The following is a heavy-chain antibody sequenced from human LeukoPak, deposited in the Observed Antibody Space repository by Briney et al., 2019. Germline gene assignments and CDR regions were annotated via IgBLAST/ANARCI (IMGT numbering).Heavy chain of an antibody. D-gene: IGHD3-22*01. CDR3: ARGGYYYDSSGYYLLPPFDY. J-gene: IGHJ4*02. CDR1: GFTFSSYW. V-gene: IGHV3-7*01. CDR2: IKQDGSEK. Sequence: GGSLRLSCAASGFTFSSYWVSWVRQAPGKGLEWVANIKQDGSEKYYVDSVKGRFTISRDNAKNSLYLQMNSLRAEDTAVYYCARGGYYYDSSGYYLLPPFDYWGQGTLVTVSS.